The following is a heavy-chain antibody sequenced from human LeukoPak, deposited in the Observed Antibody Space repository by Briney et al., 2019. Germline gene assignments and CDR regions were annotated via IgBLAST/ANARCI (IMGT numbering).Heavy chain of an antibody. Sequence: GGSLRLSCAASGFTFSSYWMSWVRQAPGKGLEWVANIKQDGSEKYYVDSVKGRFTISRDNPKNTVYLRMNSLRAEDTAVYYCAPFFYGGNAGGSVGCWGQGTLVIVSS. CDR1: GFTFSSYW. J-gene: IGHJ4*02. CDR3: APFFYGGNAGGSVGC. D-gene: IGHD4-23*01. V-gene: IGHV3-7*03. CDR2: IKQDGSEK.